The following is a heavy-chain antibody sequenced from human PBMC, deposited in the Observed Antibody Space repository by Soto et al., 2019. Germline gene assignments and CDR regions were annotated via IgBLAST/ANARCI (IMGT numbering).Heavy chain of an antibody. CDR1: GYTFTSYY. V-gene: IGHV1-46*04. Sequence: QVQLVQSGAEVKKPGASVKVSCKASGYTFTSYYMHWVRQAPGQGLEWMGIINPSGGSTSYAQKLQGRVTMTRDTSTSTVYMELSSLRSEDTAVYYCARDLGMGEPYYYYYGMDVWGQGTTVTVSS. CDR2: INPSGGST. CDR3: ARDLGMGEPYYYYYGMDV. J-gene: IGHJ6*02. D-gene: IGHD3-16*01.